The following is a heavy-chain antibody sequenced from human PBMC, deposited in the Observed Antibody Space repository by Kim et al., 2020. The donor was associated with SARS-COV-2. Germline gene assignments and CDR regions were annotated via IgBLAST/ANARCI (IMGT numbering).Heavy chain of an antibody. CDR3: ARGPRYYDILTGYPASNSYLDY. V-gene: IGHV3-53*01. CDR2: IYSGGST. J-gene: IGHJ4*02. CDR1: GFTVSSNY. Sequence: GGSLRLSCAASGFTVSSNYMSWVRQAPGKGLEWVSVIYSGGSTYYADSVKGRFTISRDNSKNTLYLQMNSLRAEDTAVYYCARGPRYYDILTGYPASNSYLDYWGQGTLVTVSS. D-gene: IGHD3-9*01.